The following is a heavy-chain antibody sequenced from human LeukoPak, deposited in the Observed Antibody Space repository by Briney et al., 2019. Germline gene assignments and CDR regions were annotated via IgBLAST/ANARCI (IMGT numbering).Heavy chain of an antibody. CDR1: GGSFSGYY. CDR3: ARTAKVLLWFGPRNRNYYFDY. V-gene: IGHV4-34*01. Sequence: SETLSLTCAVYGGSFSGYYWSWIRQPPGKGLEWIGEINHSGSTNYNPSLKSRVIISVDTSKNQFSLKLSSVTAADTAVYYCARTAKVLLWFGPRNRNYYFDYWGQGTLVTVSS. J-gene: IGHJ4*02. D-gene: IGHD3-10*01. CDR2: INHSGST.